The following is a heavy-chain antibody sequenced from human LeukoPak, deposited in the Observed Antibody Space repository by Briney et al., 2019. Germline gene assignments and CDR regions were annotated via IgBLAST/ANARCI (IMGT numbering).Heavy chain of an antibody. Sequence: PGGSLRLSRAASGFTFSTYAMHWVRQAPGKGLEWVAVIWYDGSSRYYPDSVKGRFTISRDNSKNTLYLQMNSLRAEDTAVYYCATHYGRNYYYYAMDVWGQGTTVTVSS. J-gene: IGHJ6*02. CDR3: ATHYGRNYYYYAMDV. CDR2: IWYDGSSR. V-gene: IGHV3-33*01. CDR1: GFTFSTYA. D-gene: IGHD3-10*01.